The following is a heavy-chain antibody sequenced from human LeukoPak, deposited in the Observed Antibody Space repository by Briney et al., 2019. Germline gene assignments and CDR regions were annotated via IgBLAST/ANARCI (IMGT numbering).Heavy chain of an antibody. Sequence: SETLSLTCIVSGASLSSNNYYWGWIRQPPGTGLEWIGSISYSGSTYYYPSLKSRVTISVDTSKNQFSLKLSSVTAADTAVYFCARQMPAFDPWGQGTLVTVSS. V-gene: IGHV4-39*01. CDR2: ISYSGST. CDR3: ARQMPAFDP. D-gene: IGHD2-2*01. CDR1: GASLSSNNYY. J-gene: IGHJ5*02.